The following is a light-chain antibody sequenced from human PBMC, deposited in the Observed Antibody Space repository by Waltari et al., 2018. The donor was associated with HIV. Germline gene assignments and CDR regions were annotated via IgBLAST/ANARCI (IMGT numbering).Light chain of an antibody. J-gene: IGLJ2*01. CDR3: TSYTSSSYVV. Sequence: QSALTQPASVSGSPGQSITISCIGTSSDVGGYNYVSWYQQHPGKAPKLMIYAVNKRPSGVSNRFSGSKSGNTASLTISGLQAEDEADYYCTSYTSSSYVVFGGGTKLTVL. CDR2: AVN. V-gene: IGLV2-14*01. CDR1: SSDVGGYNY.